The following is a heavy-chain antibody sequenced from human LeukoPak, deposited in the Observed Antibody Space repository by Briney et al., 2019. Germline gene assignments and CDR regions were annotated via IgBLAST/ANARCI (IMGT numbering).Heavy chain of an antibody. V-gene: IGHV1-18*01. Sequence: ASVKVSCKTSGYNFIAYGVAWVRQAPGQGLQWMGRISGYNGNTHYAQNFQGRVTMTRDTATNTAYLELRSLRFDDTAFYFCARDEFFGSRSSGDDAFDVWGQGTLVTVSS. CDR2: ISGYNGNT. D-gene: IGHD3-10*01. CDR3: ARDEFFGSRSSGDDAFDV. J-gene: IGHJ3*01. CDR1: GYNFIAYG.